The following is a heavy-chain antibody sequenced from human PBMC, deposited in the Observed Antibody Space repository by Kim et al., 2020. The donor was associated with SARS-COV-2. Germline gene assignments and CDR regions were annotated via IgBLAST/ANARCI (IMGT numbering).Heavy chain of an antibody. V-gene: IGHV4-34*01. CDR3: ARTNLAFDI. CDR1: GGSFSGYY. J-gene: IGHJ3*02. Sequence: SETLSLTCAVYGGSFSGYYWSWIRQPPGKGLEWIGEINHSGSTNYNPSLKSRVTISVDTSKNQFSLKLSSVTAADTAVYYCARTNLAFDIWGQGTMVTVSS. CDR2: INHSGST.